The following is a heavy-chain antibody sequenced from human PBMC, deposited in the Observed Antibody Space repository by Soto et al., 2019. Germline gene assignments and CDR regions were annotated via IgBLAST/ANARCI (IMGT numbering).Heavy chain of an antibody. Sequence: EVQLVQSGAEVKKPGESLRISCKGSGYSFTSYWISWVRQMPGKGLEWMGRIDPSDSYTNYSPSFQGHVTISADKSISTAYLQWSSLKASDTAMYYCARQGKYGYGDYVSWFDPWGQGTLVTVSS. CDR3: ARQGKYGYGDYVSWFDP. CDR2: IDPSDSYT. D-gene: IGHD4-17*01. CDR1: GYSFTSYW. V-gene: IGHV5-10-1*03. J-gene: IGHJ5*02.